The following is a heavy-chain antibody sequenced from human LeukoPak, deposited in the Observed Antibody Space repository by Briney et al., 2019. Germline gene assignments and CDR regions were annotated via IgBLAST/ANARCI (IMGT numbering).Heavy chain of an antibody. J-gene: IGHJ3*02. CDR1: GFTFSTYS. Sequence: GGSLRLSCAASGFTFSTYSMNWVRQAPGKGLEWVSSISSSSNYIYYADSVKSRFTISRYNAKNSLYLQMNSLRAEDTAVYYCARDRYNLNNHACDIWGQGTMVTVSS. CDR3: ARDRYNLNNHACDI. D-gene: IGHD1/OR15-1a*01. CDR2: ISSSSNYI. V-gene: IGHV3-21*01.